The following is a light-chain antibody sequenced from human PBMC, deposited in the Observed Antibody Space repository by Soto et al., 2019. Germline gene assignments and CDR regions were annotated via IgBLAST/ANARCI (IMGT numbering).Light chain of an antibody. CDR2: DAS. CDR1: QDISNY. V-gene: IGKV1-33*01. CDR3: QQYDNPPYT. J-gene: IGKJ2*01. Sequence: DIQMTHSPSSLSASVGDRVTITCQASQDISNYLNWYQQKPGKAPKLLIYDASNLETGVPSRFSGSGSGTDFTFTISSLQPEDIATYYCQQYDNPPYTFGQGTKLEIK.